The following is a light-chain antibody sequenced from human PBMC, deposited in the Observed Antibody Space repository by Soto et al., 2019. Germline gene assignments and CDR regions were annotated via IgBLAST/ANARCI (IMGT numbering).Light chain of an antibody. V-gene: IGKV4-1*01. Sequence: DVVMTQSPDSLAVSLDERATINCKSSQSVLHSSNNENSVAWYQQKAGQRSKXPMYPASIRESGVPDRFSGSGSGTDFTLTISSLQAEDVAVYYCKQYYTGIAFGQGTRLEI. J-gene: IGKJ5*01. CDR3: KQYYTGIA. CDR2: PAS. CDR1: QSVLHSSNNENS.